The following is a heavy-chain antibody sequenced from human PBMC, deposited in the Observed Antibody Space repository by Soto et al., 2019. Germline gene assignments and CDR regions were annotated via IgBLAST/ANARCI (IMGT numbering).Heavy chain of an antibody. CDR1: EFTFSRHG. Sequence: QVQLVESGGGVVQPGRSLRLSCAASEFTFSRHGMHWVRQAPGKGLQWVGVIWSDGSNEVYADSVKGRFIISRDSSKNILYLQMNSLRAEDTAVYYCARERTFGDNKHNYMDVWGTGITVTVSS. V-gene: IGHV3-33*01. CDR3: ARERTFGDNKHNYMDV. D-gene: IGHD3-10*01. CDR2: IWSDGSNE. J-gene: IGHJ6*03.